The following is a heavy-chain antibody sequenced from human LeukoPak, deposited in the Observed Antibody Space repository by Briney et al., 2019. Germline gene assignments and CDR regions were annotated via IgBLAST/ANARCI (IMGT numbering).Heavy chain of an antibody. V-gene: IGHV3-74*01. CDR3: ARDLGEYQLLEYFQH. CDR1: GFTFTNFW. Sequence: GGSLRLSCAASGFTFTNFWMNWVRQAPGKGLVWVSRINTDGSGTYYADSVKGRFTISRDNAKNTLYLQMNSLRVDDTAVYYCARDLGEYQLLEYFQHWGQGTLVTVSS. D-gene: IGHD2-2*01. CDR2: INTDGSGT. J-gene: IGHJ1*01.